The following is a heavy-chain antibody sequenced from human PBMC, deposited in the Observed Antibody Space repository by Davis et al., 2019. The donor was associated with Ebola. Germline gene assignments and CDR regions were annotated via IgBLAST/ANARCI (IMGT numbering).Heavy chain of an antibody. CDR2: IYHSGST. Sequence: MPSETLSLTCAVSGGSISSSNWWSWDRQPPGKGLEWIGEIYHSGSTYYNPSLKSRVTISVDRSKNQFSLKLSSVTAADTAVYYCARRVYYGGNYYFDYWGQGTLVTVSS. V-gene: IGHV4-4*02. CDR1: GGSISSSNW. CDR3: ARRVYYGGNYYFDY. J-gene: IGHJ4*02. D-gene: IGHD4-23*01.